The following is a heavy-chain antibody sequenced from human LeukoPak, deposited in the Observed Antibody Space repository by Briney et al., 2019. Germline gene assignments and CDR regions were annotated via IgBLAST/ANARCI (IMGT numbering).Heavy chain of an antibody. D-gene: IGHD6-6*01. CDR1: GGSISSYY. V-gene: IGHV4-59*01. Sequence: SETLSLTCTVSGGSISSYYWSWIRQPPGRGLEWIAYIYYTGKTNYNPSLKSRVSISVDASKNQFSLRLNSVTAADTAIYYCARIGYSSSSHDYWGQGTLVTVSS. CDR3: ARIGYSSSSHDY. CDR2: IYYTGKT. J-gene: IGHJ4*02.